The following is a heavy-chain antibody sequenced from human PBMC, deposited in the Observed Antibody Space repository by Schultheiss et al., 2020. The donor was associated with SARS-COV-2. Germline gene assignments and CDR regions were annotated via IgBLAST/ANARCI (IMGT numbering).Heavy chain of an antibody. CDR1: GGSISSSNW. J-gene: IGHJ5*02. CDR3: ARDPGSSGWGNGRFDP. CDR2: IYHSGST. Sequence: SETLSLTCAVSGGSISSSNWWSWVRQPPGKGLEWIGEIYHSGSTNYNPSLKSRVTISVDTSKNQFSLKLSSVSAADTAVYYCARDPGSSGWGNGRFDPWGQGALVTVSS. V-gene: IGHV4-4*02. D-gene: IGHD6-19*01.